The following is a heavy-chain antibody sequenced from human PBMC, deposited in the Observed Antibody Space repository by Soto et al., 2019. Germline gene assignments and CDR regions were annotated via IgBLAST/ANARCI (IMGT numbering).Heavy chain of an antibody. CDR3: AKAPRGEMATD. Sequence: QVQLVQSGGEVKKPGASVTVSCKASGYTFINYHITWVRQAPGQGLEWMAWINTYNGMTDYAQRFQGRVTMTRDTSTSTAYMELRTLGSDDTAVYFCAKAPRGEMATDWGQGTLVTVSS. CDR2: INTYNGMT. J-gene: IGHJ4*02. D-gene: IGHD5-12*01. V-gene: IGHV1-18*01. CDR1: GYTFINYH.